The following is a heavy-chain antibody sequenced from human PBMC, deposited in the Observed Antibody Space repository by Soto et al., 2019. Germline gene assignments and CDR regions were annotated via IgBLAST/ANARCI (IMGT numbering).Heavy chain of an antibody. CDR1: GGTFSSYT. J-gene: IGHJ4*02. Sequence: QVQLVQSGAEVKKPGSSVKVSCKASGGTFSSYTISWVRQAPGQGLEWMGRIIPILGIANYAQKLQGRVTITADKSTSTAYMEMSILRYEDTAVYYCARDLDCSGGSCYHDYWGQGTLVTVSS. CDR3: ARDLDCSGGSCYHDY. D-gene: IGHD2-15*01. V-gene: IGHV1-69*08. CDR2: IIPILGIA.